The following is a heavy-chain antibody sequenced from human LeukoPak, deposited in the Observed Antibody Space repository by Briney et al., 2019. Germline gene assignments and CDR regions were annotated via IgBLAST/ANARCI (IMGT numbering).Heavy chain of an antibody. D-gene: IGHD3-3*01. CDR1: GYTFTSYG. Sequence: ASVKVSCKASGYTFTSYGINWVRQAPGQGLEWMGWISPENGDTNYAQNFQDRVTMTTDTSTNTAYMELRSLTSDDTAVYFCARVFGYYYFYMDVWGEGTTVIISS. CDR2: ISPENGDT. J-gene: IGHJ6*03. CDR3: ARVFGYYYFYMDV. V-gene: IGHV1-18*01.